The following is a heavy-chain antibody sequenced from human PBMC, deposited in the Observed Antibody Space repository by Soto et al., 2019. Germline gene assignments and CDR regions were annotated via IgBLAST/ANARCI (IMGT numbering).Heavy chain of an antibody. CDR3: AYVGGYYYYYGMDV. CDR2: IYWDDDK. V-gene: IGHV2-5*02. J-gene: IGHJ6*02. CDR1: GFSLSTSGVG. D-gene: IGHD3-16*01. Sequence: SGPTLVKPTQTLTLTCTFSGFSLSTSGVGVGWIRQPPGKALEWLALIYWDDDKRYSPSLKSRLTITKDTSKNQVVLTMTNMDPVDTATYYCAYVGGYYYYYGMDVWGQGTTVTVSS.